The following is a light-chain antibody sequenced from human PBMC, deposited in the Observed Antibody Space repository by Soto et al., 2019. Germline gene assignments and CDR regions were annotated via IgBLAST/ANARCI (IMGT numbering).Light chain of an antibody. CDR2: EVS. CDR1: SSDVGNYNY. CDR3: CSYAGSFTWL. V-gene: IGLV2-11*01. Sequence: QSALTQPHSVSGSPGQSVTISCTGTSSDVGNYNYVSWYQQYPGKAPKLMIYEVSKRPSGVPDRFSGSKSGNTASLTISGLQTEDEADYYCCSYAGSFTWLFGGGTKLTVL. J-gene: IGLJ3*02.